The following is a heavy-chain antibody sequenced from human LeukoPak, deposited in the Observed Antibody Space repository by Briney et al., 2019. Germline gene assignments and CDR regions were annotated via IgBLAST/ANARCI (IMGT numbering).Heavy chain of an antibody. CDR2: IGNSGRDT. CDR3: ARYCGADSCYSGLDY. V-gene: IGHV3-23*01. D-gene: IGHD2-15*01. J-gene: IGHJ4*02. Sequence: GGSLRLSCAASGFTFGSYVMTWVRQAPGRGLEWVSSIGNSGRDTYYADSMKGRFTISRDNSKSTLFLHMSSLRAGDTAIYYCARYCGADSCYSGLDYWGQGALVTVSS. CDR1: GFTFGSYV.